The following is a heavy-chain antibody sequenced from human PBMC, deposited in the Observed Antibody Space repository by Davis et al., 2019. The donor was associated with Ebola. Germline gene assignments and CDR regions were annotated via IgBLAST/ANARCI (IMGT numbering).Heavy chain of an antibody. V-gene: IGHV3-23*01. CDR1: GFTFSNYA. J-gene: IGHJ6*02. CDR2: IADSGGAT. CDR3: ARGSRNMDV. Sequence: PGGSLRLSCAASGFTFSNYAMSWVRQSPGKGLEWVSSIADSGGATYYTDSVKGRFAVSRDNSKNTLYLHMNSLRVEDTAVYYCARGSRNMDVWGQGTTVTVSS.